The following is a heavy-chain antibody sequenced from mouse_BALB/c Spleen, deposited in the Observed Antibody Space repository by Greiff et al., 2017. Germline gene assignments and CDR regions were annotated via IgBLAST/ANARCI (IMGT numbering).Heavy chain of an antibody. D-gene: IGHD1-1*01. CDR2: IDPANGNT. CDR1: GFNIKDTY. Sequence: VQLKESGAELVKPGASVKLSCTASGFNIKDTYMHWVKQRPEQGLEWIGRIDPANGNTKYDPKFQGKATITADTSSNTAYLQLSSLTSEDTAVYYCATYGSSYWYFDVWGAGTTVTVSS. J-gene: IGHJ1*01. V-gene: IGHV14-3*02. CDR3: ATYGSSYWYFDV.